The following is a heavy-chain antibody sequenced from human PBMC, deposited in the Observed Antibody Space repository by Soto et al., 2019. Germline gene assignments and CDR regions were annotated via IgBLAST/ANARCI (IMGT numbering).Heavy chain of an antibody. CDR1: GYSFTTYY. CDR2: INPNGGTT. J-gene: IGHJ3*01. Sequence: QVVQSGAAVRKPGASVKVSCKASGYSFTTYYIHWFRQAPGQGLEWMAIINPNGGTTNYAQKFQGRVTVTRDMSASTVYMELSSLRSDDTAIYYCAAYCSGGGCPPGPWNWGRGTMVTVSS. CDR3: AAYCSGGGCPPGPWN. D-gene: IGHD2-15*01. V-gene: IGHV1-46*03.